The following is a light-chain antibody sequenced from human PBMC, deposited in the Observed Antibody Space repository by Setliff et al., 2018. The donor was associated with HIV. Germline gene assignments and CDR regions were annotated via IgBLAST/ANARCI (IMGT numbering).Light chain of an antibody. CDR1: TSDIGGYNY. V-gene: IGLV2-14*03. CDR2: DVN. CDR3: SSYADGDAHVL. J-gene: IGLJ2*01. Sequence: QFALTQPASVSGSPGQSITISCTGTTSDIGGYNYVSWYQQHAGEAPKIIMYDVNHRPSGVSNRFSASKSGNTASLTISGLQAEDEADYYCSSYADGDAHVLFGGGTKVTVL.